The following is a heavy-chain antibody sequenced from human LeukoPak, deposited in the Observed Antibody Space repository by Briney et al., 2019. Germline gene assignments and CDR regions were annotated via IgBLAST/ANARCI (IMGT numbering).Heavy chain of an antibody. CDR2: ITSSGATT. CDR3: ARDPDYGDPY. J-gene: IGHJ4*02. V-gene: IGHV3-11*01. Sequence: GGSLRLSCSASGFSFTDYYMRWLRLSPDKEREWIAYITSSGATTEYADSVKGRFTISRVNAKNSLYLQMNSLRPDDTAVYYCARDPDYGDPYWGQGTLVTVSS. CDR1: GFSFTDYY. D-gene: IGHD4/OR15-4a*01.